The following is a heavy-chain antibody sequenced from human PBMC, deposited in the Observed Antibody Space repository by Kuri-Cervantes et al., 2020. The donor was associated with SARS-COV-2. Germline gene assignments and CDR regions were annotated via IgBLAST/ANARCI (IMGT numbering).Heavy chain of an antibody. D-gene: IGHD4-17*01. CDR1: GGSISSSY. J-gene: IGHJ4*02. V-gene: IGHV4-59*01. CDR3: TTVTPTSVFDF. Sequence: SETLSLTCTVSGGSISSSYWSWIRQPPGKGLEWIGYIYYSGSVSHNPSLMSRVTISVDTSKNQFSLRLTSVTAADTAVYYCTTVTPTSVFDFWGQGTLVTVSS. CDR2: IYYSGSV.